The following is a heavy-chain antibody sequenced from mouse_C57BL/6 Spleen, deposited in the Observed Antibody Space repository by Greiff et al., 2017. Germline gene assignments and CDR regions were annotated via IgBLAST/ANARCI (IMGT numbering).Heavy chain of an antibody. V-gene: IGHV5-6*02. Sequence: EVKLMESGGDLVKPGGSLKLSCAASGFTFSSYGMSWVRQTPDKRLEWVATISSGGSYTYYPDSVKGRFTISRDNAKNTQYLQMSSLKSEDTAMYYCARRPPQMDYWGQGTSVTVSS. CDR3: ARRPPQMDY. D-gene: IGHD3-2*02. CDR2: ISSGGSYT. CDR1: GFTFSSYG. J-gene: IGHJ4*01.